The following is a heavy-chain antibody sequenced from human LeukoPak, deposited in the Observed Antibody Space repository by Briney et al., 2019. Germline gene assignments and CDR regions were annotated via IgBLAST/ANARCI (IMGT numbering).Heavy chain of an antibody. CDR1: GFTFSTYD. D-gene: IGHD3-16*01. Sequence: PGGSLRLSCAASGFTFSTYDFHWVRQRTEKGLEWVSAIGTIGDTYYADSVRGRFTISREDAKSSLYLQMNSLRDGDTAVYYCVRESNAAGGGNLQAFNFWGQGTLATVSS. CDR2: IGTIGDT. CDR3: VRESNAAGGGNLQAFNF. J-gene: IGHJ4*02. V-gene: IGHV3-13*01.